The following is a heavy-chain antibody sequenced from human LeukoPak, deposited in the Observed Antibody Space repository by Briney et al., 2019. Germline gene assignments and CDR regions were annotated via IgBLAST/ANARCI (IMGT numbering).Heavy chain of an antibody. V-gene: IGHV3-23*01. CDR2: ISGSGGST. CDR3: AKDPGGWEGPQYYFDY. CDR1: GFTFSSYA. D-gene: IGHD6-19*01. J-gene: IGHJ4*02. Sequence: PGGSLRLSCAASGFTFSSYAMSWVRQAPGKGLEWVSAISGSGGSTYYADSVKGRFTISRDNSKNTLYLQMNSLRAEDTAVYYCAKDPGGWEGPQYYFDYWGQGTLVTVSS.